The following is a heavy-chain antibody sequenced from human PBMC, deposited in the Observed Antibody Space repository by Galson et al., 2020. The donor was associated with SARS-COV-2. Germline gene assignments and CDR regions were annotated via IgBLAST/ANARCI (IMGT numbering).Heavy chain of an antibody. Sequence: ASVKVSCKASGYTFISYGITWVRQAPGQGLEWMGWISTNNGNTNYAQKLQGRVTMTRDTSTSTAYMELSSLRSDDTAVYYCARDGELETGGYFDGLDVWGQGTTVTVSS. CDR2: ISTNNGNT. CDR3: ARDGELETGGYFDGLDV. CDR1: GYTFISYG. J-gene: IGHJ6*02. D-gene: IGHD1-1*01. V-gene: IGHV1-18*01.